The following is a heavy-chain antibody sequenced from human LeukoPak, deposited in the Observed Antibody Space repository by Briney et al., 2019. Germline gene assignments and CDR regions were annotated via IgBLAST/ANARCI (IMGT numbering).Heavy chain of an antibody. CDR1: GFTFSSYG. J-gene: IGHJ5*02. D-gene: IGHD3-9*01. Sequence: GGSLRLSCAASGFTFSSYGMHWVRQAPGKGLEWVAVISYDGSNKYYADSVKGRFTISRDNSKNTLYLQMNSLRAEDTAVYYCAKTTGYPADNWFDPWGQGTLVTVSS. CDR2: ISYDGSNK. CDR3: AKTTGYPADNWFDP. V-gene: IGHV3-30*18.